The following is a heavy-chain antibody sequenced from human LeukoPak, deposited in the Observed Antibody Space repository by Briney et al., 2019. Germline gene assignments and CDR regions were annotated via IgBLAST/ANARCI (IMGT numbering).Heavy chain of an antibody. CDR3: AKDSLPVGTPGNYFDY. D-gene: IGHD4-23*01. Sequence: ASVKVSCKTSGYTFTDYGIAWVRQAPGQGLEWMGWISAFKGDTKYAQNFQGRVTMTTDTSTTTAYMELRSLKSEDTAVYYCAKDSLPVGTPGNYFDYWGQGTLVTVSS. J-gene: IGHJ4*02. CDR2: ISAFKGDT. V-gene: IGHV1-18*01. CDR1: GYTFTDYG.